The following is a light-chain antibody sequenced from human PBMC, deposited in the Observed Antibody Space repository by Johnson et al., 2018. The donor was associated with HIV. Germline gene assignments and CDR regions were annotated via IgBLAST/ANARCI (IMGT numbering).Light chain of an antibody. CDR2: DNN. V-gene: IGLV1-51*01. J-gene: IGLJ1*01. CDR1: SSNIENNY. Sequence: QSLLTQPPSVSAASGQKVDISCSGGSSNIENNYVSWYQHLPQRAPKLLISDNNNRPSGIPDRFSGTKSGASATLDITGLQTGDEATYYCGTWDNSLNVYVFGTGTKVTVL. CDR3: GTWDNSLNVYV.